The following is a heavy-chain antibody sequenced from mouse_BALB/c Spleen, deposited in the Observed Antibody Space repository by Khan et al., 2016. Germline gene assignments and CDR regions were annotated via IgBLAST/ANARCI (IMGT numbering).Heavy chain of an antibody. J-gene: IGHJ2*01. CDR3: ARPYYYGSSYYFDY. D-gene: IGHD1-1*01. CDR2: INTYTGEP. Sequence: QIQLVQSGPELKKPGETVKISCKASGYTFTNYGMNWVKQAPGKGLKWMGWINTYTGEPTYADDFKGRFAFSLETSASTAYLQINNLKNEDMATYFCARPYYYGSSYYFDYWGQSTTLTVSS. V-gene: IGHV9-1*02. CDR1: GYTFTNYG.